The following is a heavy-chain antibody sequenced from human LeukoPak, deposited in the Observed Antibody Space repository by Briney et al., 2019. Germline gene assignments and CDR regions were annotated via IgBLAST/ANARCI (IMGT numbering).Heavy chain of an antibody. CDR2: INAGNGNT. CDR1: GYTFTSYA. J-gene: IGHJ4*02. D-gene: IGHD6-19*01. Sequence: GASVKVSCKASGYTFTSYAMHWVRQAPGQRLEWMGWINAGNGNTKYSQKFQGRVTITRDTSASTAYMELGSLRSEDTAVYYCARRYSSGWYWGYYFDYWGQGTLVTVSS. CDR3: ARRYSSGWYWGYYFDY. V-gene: IGHV1-3*01.